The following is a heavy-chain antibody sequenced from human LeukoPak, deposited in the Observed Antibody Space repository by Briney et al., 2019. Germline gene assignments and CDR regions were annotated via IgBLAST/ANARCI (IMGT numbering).Heavy chain of an antibody. CDR3: ARATYYYDGSGYYKRYYFDY. V-gene: IGHV3-7*01. D-gene: IGHD3-22*01. J-gene: IGHJ4*02. CDR1: GFTFSSYW. CDR2: IKQDGSEK. Sequence: GGSLRLSCAASGFTFSSYWMSWVRQAPGKGLEWVANIKQDGSEKYYVDSVKGRFTISRDNAKNSLYLQMNSLRAEDTAVYYCARATYYYDGSGYYKRYYFDYWGQGTLVTVSS.